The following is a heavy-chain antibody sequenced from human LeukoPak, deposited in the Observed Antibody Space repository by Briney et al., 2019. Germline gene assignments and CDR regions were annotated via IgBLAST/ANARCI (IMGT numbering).Heavy chain of an antibody. CDR3: AVGPATAQTYYYYYMDV. J-gene: IGHJ6*03. CDR1: GVTLRSNY. D-gene: IGHD2-21*02. Sequence: GGSLRLSCAASGVTLRSNYISSVRPTPQKRLEWVSVISSGGSTYYAASVKGRFTISRDNSKITLYLQMNSLRAEDTAVYYCAVGPATAQTYYYYYMDVWGKGTTVTISS. V-gene: IGHV3-53*01. CDR2: ISSGGST.